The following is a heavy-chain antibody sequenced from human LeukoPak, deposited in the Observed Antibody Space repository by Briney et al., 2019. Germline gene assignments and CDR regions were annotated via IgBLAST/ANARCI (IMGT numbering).Heavy chain of an antibody. CDR2: IYTSGST. V-gene: IGHV4-4*07. Sequence: NPSETLSLTCTVSGGSISSYYWSRIRQPAGKGLEWIGRIYTSGSTNYNPSLKSRVTISVDKSKNQFSLKLSSVTAADTAVYYCARDGGKYCSSTSCPHFDYWGQGTLVTVSS. CDR1: GGSISSYY. D-gene: IGHD2-2*01. CDR3: ARDGGKYCSSTSCPHFDY. J-gene: IGHJ4*02.